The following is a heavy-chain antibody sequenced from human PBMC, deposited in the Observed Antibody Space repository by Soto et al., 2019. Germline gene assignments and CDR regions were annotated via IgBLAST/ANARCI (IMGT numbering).Heavy chain of an antibody. J-gene: IGHJ4*02. CDR1: GFTFSKFA. D-gene: IGHD1-26*01. V-gene: IGHV3-23*01. Sequence: EVQLLESGGGLVQPGGSLRLSCEASGFTFSKFAVSWVRQTPGKGLEWVSSISPNGGTTYYADSVKGRFTISRDNSRNTLYLQMNGLIADYTAIYYCAKDRAPGSIEYYFDYWGQGTLVTVSS. CDR3: AKDRAPGSIEYYFDY. CDR2: ISPNGGTT.